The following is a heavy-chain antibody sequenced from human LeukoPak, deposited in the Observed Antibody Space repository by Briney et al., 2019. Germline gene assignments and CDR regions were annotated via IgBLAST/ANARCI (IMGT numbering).Heavy chain of an antibody. D-gene: IGHD2-15*01. Sequence: SEALSLACTVSGDSISSYYWSWIRQPPGKGLEWIGYIYYSGSTNYNPSLKSRVTISVDTSKNQFSLKLSSVTAADTAVYYCARAGGGRLDYWGQGTLVTVSS. CDR2: IYYSGST. CDR3: ARAGGGRLDY. V-gene: IGHV4-59*01. CDR1: GDSISSYY. J-gene: IGHJ4*02.